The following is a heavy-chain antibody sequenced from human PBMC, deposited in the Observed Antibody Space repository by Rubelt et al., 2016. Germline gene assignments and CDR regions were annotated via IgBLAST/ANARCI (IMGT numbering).Heavy chain of an antibody. CDR3: ARDLTSSHPFDY. V-gene: IGHV1-46*01. CDR2: IKPSGGSP. J-gene: IGHJ4*02. D-gene: IGHD2-2*01. Sequence: QVQLVQSGAEVKKPGASVQVSCKASGYTFTSYGINWLRQAPGQGLEWVGIIKPSGGSPNYEQKFQGRVNMTRDKATNTVYMERSSLGSEDTAVYYGARDLTSSHPFDYWGQGTLVTVSS. CDR1: GYTFTSYG.